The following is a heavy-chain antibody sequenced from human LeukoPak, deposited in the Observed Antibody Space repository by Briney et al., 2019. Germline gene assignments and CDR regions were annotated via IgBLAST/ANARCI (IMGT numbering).Heavy chain of an antibody. CDR3: AKRGSKDYFDS. CDR1: GFTFSSYA. Sequence: GGSLTLSCAASGFTFSSYAMSWVRRAPEEGLEWVSSISCRGYSTYYAVSEKPLFTISRHNSKNTVYLQMNSLRAEDTGIYYCAKRGSKDYFDSRGQGTLVTVSS. CDR2: ISCRGYST. J-gene: IGHJ4*02. D-gene: IGHD3-10*01. V-gene: IGHV3-23*01.